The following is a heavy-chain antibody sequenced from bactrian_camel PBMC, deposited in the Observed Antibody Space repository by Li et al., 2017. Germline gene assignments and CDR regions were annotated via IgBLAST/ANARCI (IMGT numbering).Heavy chain of an antibody. CDR1: GFTYSSYC. Sequence: HVQLVESGGGSVQAGGSLRISCAASGFTYSSYCMGWFRQAPGKSREGVAIIGSFGSTTYADSVKGRFTISKDNAKNMVYLQVDSLKAEDTAMYYCAAGWSFGVGTLLRRHVNYWGQGTQVT. CDR3: AAGWSFGVGTLLRRHVNY. CDR2: IGSFGST. V-gene: IGHV3S53*01. J-gene: IGHJ4*01. D-gene: IGHD3*01.